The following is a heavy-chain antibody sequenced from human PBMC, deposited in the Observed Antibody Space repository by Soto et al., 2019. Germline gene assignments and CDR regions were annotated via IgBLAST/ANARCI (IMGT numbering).Heavy chain of an antibody. V-gene: IGHV3-21*01. D-gene: IGHD6-13*01. CDR3: ARAAGGSSWYYYYYMDV. CDR1: GFTFSSYS. Sequence: GGSLRLSCAASGFTFSSYSMNWVRQAPGKGLEWVSSISSSSSYIYYADSVKGRFTISRDNAKNSLYLKMNSLRAEDTAVYYCARAAGGSSWYYYYYMDVWGKGTTVTVSS. J-gene: IGHJ6*03. CDR2: ISSSSSYI.